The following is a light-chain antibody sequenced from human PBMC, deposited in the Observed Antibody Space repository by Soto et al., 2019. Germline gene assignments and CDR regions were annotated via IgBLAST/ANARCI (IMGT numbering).Light chain of an antibody. CDR2: GAF. CDR3: QQYNNWA. V-gene: IGKV3-15*01. CDR1: QSISSN. Sequence: EIVMTQSPATLSVSPGERATLSCRASQSISSNLAWYQQKPGQAPRLLIYGAFTRATGIPARFSGSGSGTEFTLTISSLQSEDFAVYYWQQYNNWAFGQGTKVEIK. J-gene: IGKJ1*01.